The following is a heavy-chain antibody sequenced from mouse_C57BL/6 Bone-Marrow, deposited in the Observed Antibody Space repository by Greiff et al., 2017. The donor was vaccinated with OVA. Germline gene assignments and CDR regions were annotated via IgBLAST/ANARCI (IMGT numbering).Heavy chain of an antibody. CDR1: GFSLTSYG. D-gene: IGHD1-1*01. V-gene: IGHV2-9*01. Sequence: VQLKESGPGLVAPSQSLSFTCTVSGFSLTSYGVDWVRQPPGKGLEWLGVICGGGSTTYNSALMSKLSISKDNSKSQVFLKMNSLQTEDTAMYYCARHAPGSSYDDMDYWGQGTTVTVSS. CDR2: ICGGGST. J-gene: IGHJ4*01. CDR3: ARHAPGSSYDDMDY.